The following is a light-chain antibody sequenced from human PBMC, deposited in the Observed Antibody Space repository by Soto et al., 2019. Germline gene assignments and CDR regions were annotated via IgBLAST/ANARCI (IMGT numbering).Light chain of an antibody. CDR2: GAS. V-gene: IGKV3-20*01. Sequence: EIVLTQSPGTLSLSPGERATLSCRASQSVSSTYLAWYQQKPGQAPRLLIYGASSRATDIPDRFSGSGSGTDFTLTISRLQPEDFAVYYCQQRETFGQGTKVDIK. CDR1: QSVSSTY. CDR3: QQRET. J-gene: IGKJ1*01.